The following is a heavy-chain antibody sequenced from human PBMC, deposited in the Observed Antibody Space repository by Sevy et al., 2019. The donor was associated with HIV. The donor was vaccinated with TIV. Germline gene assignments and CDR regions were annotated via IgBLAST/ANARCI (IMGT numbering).Heavy chain of an antibody. Sequence: GGSLRLSCAASGFTFSSYWMDWVRQAPGKGLVWVSRINSDGSSTSYADSVKGRFTISRDNAKNTLYLQMNSLRAEDTAVHYCASKGHDAFDIWGQGTMVTVSS. CDR2: INSDGSST. CDR1: GFTFSSYW. V-gene: IGHV3-74*01. CDR3: ASKGHDAFDI. J-gene: IGHJ3*02.